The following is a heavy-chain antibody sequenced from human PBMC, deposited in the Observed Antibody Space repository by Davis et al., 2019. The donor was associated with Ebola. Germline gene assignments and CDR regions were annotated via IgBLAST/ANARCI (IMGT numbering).Heavy chain of an antibody. Sequence: GESLKISCKDSGNTFTSHWIGWVRQMPGKGLEWMGIIYPGDSDTRYSPSFQGQVTISADKSISTAYLQWSSLKASDTAMYYCARHVYSSSWYDYWGQGTLVTVSS. CDR1: GNTFTSHW. D-gene: IGHD6-13*01. CDR2: IYPGDSDT. CDR3: ARHVYSSSWYDY. V-gene: IGHV5-51*01. J-gene: IGHJ4*02.